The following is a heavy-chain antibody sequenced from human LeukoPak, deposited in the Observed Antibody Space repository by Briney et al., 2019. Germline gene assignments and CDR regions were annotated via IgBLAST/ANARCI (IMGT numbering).Heavy chain of an antibody. V-gene: IGHV1-69*04. Sequence: GASVKVSCKTSRGTFNRYGFSWVRQAPGQGPEWMGRVIPVLGIRNYAQKFQGRLTLTADKATTTVYMELTTLTFEDTAVYFCAAAVTTGVYYGMDVWAKGPRSPSP. D-gene: IGHD4-17*01. CDR2: VIPVLGIR. J-gene: IGHJ6*02. CDR1: RGTFNRYG. CDR3: AAAVTTGVYYGMDV.